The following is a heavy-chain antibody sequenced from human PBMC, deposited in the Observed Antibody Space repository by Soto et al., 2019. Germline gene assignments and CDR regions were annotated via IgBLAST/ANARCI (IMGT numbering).Heavy chain of an antibody. D-gene: IGHD3-16*01. CDR1: GGSISSYY. Sequence: SETLSLTCTVSGGSISSYYWSWIRQPPGKGLEWIGYIYYSGSTNYNPSLKSRVTISVDTSKNQFSLKLSSVTAADTAVYYCARGGGYYGMDVWGQGTTVTSPQ. CDR2: IYYSGST. CDR3: ARGGGYYGMDV. V-gene: IGHV4-59*01. J-gene: IGHJ6*01.